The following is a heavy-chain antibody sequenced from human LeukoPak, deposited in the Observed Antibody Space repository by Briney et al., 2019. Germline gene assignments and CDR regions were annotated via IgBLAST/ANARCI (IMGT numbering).Heavy chain of an antibody. J-gene: IGHJ1*01. D-gene: IGHD6-19*01. V-gene: IGHV4-59*02. CDR1: GGSVSNYY. Sequence: SETLSLTCTVSGGSVSNYYWSWIRQPPGKGLEWIGYIYYSGSTNYNPSLKSRVTISVDTSKNQFSLKLSSVTAADTAVYYCARASSGWPQDFQHWGQGTLVTVSS. CDR3: ARASSGWPQDFQH. CDR2: IYYSGST.